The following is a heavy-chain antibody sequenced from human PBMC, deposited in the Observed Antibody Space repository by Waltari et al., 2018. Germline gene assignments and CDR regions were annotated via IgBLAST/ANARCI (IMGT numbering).Heavy chain of an antibody. J-gene: IGHJ6*03. D-gene: IGHD6-19*01. CDR2: INHSGST. Sequence: QVQLQQWGAGLLKPSETLSLTCAVYGGSFSGYYWSWIPQPPGKGLGWIGEINHSGSTNYNPSLKSRVTISVDTSKNQFSLKLSSVTAADTAVYYCARGRGVAGYYYYYYMDVWGKGTTVTVSS. CDR3: ARGRGVAGYYYYYYMDV. CDR1: GGSFSGYY. V-gene: IGHV4-34*01.